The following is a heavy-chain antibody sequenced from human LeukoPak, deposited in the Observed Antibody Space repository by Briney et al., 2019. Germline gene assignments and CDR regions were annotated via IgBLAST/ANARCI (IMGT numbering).Heavy chain of an antibody. CDR3: ARDNSVGDNAWWFDP. CDR1: GYTFTSYG. D-gene: IGHD1-26*01. V-gene: IGHV1-18*01. J-gene: IGHJ5*02. CDR2: ISAYNGNT. Sequence: ASVKVSCKASGYTFTSYGISWVRQAPGQGLEWMGWISAYNGNTNYAQKLQGRVTMTTDTSTSTAYMELRSLRSEDTAIYYCARDNSVGDNAWWFDPWGQGTLVTVSS.